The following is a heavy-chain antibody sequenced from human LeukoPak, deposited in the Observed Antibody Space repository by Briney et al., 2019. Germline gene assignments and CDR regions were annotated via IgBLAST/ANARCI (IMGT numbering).Heavy chain of an antibody. CDR3: AKLSAYIAVAGTVDY. CDR1: GFTFSNYA. Sequence: PGGSLRLSCAASGFTFSNYAMSWVRQAPGKGLEWVSAISGTGGSTYYADSVKGRFTIPRDNSKNTLYLQMNSLRAEDTAVYYCAKLSAYIAVAGTVDYWGQGTLVTVSS. CDR2: ISGTGGST. D-gene: IGHD6-19*01. V-gene: IGHV3-23*01. J-gene: IGHJ4*02.